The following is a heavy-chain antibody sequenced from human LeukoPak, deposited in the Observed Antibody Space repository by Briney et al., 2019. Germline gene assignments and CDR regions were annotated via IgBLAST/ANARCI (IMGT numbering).Heavy chain of an antibody. CDR1: GGSFSGYY. CDR3: ASSWLRPPPLHL. D-gene: IGHD6-19*01. J-gene: IGHJ4*02. V-gene: IGHV4-34*01. CDR2: IDHSGNT. Sequence: SETLSLTCAVYGGSFSGYYWSWIRQPPREGLEWIGEIDHSGNTNYNPSLKSRVTISVDTSKYQFSLKLRSVIAADTAVYYCASSWLRPPPLHLWGQGTLVTVSS.